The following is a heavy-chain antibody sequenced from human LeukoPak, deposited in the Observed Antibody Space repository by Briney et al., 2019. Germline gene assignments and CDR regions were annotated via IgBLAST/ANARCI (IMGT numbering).Heavy chain of an antibody. CDR1: GGTFSSYA. D-gene: IGHD1-7*01. CDR2: IIPIFGTA. V-gene: IGHV1-69*05. J-gene: IGHJ5*02. Sequence: SVKVSCKASGGTFSSYAISWVRQAPGQGLEWMGGIIPIFGTANYAQKFQGRVTITTDESTSTAYMELSSLRSEDTAVYYCARDNYAGANWIDPWGQGTLVTVSS. CDR3: ARDNYAGANWIDP.